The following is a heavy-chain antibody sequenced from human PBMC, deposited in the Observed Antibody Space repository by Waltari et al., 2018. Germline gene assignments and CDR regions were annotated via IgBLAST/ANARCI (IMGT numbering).Heavy chain of an antibody. CDR2: FDPEEGET. CDR1: GYTLTELS. D-gene: IGHD3-3*01. J-gene: IGHJ3*02. CDR3: ATSRGGWLQFLLPYAFDI. Sequence: QVQLVQSGAEVKKPGASVKVSCKVSGYTLTELSMHWVRQAPGKGLEWMGGFDPEEGETIYAQKFQGRVTMTEDTATDTAYMELSSLRSEDTAVYYCATSRGGWLQFLLPYAFDIWGQGTMVTVSS. V-gene: IGHV1-24*01.